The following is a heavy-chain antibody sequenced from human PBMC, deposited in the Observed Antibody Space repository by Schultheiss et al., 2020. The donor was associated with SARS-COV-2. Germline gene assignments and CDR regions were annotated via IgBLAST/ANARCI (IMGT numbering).Heavy chain of an antibody. CDR3: ARDWYYYDSSGYHMGGYYYYGMDV. V-gene: IGHV3-30*01. Sequence: GESLKISCAASGFTFSSYAMHWVRQAPGKGLEWVAVISYDGSNKYYADSVKGRFTISRDNSKNTLYLQMNSLRAEDTAVYYCARDWYYYDSSGYHMGGYYYYGMDVWGKGPRSPSPQ. J-gene: IGHJ6*01. CDR1: GFTFSSYA. D-gene: IGHD3-22*01. CDR2: ISYDGSNK.